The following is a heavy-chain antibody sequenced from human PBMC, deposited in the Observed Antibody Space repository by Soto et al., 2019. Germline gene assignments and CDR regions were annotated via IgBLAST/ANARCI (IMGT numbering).Heavy chain of an antibody. CDR3: ARANIVATIPDY. V-gene: IGHV4-31*03. CDR2: IYYSGRT. CDR1: GGSLSSGGYY. Sequence: QVQLQESGPGLVKTSQTLSLTCTVSGGSLSSGGYYWSWIRQHPGKGLEWIGYIYYSGRTSYNPCLKSRVTLSVETSKNKVDRKLSSVLAADTAVYDCARANIVATIPDYWGQGTLVTVSS. J-gene: IGHJ4*02. D-gene: IGHD5-12*01.